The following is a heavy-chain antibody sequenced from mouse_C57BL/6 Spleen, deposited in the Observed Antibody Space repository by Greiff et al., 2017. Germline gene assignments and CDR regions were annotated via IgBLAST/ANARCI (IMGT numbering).Heavy chain of an antibody. CDR2: IYPGDGDT. CDR3: ARWGYGSRYFDV. CDR1: GYAFSSYW. Sequence: QVQLQQSGAELVKPGASVKISCKASGYAFSSYWMNWVKQRPGQGLEWIGQIYPGDGDTNYNGKFKGKATLTADKSSSTAYMQLSSLTSEDSAVYFCARWGYGSRYFDVWGTGATVTVSS. J-gene: IGHJ1*03. D-gene: IGHD1-1*01. V-gene: IGHV1-80*01.